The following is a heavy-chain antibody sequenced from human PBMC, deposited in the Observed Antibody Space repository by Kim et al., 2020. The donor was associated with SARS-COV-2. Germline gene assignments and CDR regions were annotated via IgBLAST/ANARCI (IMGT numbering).Heavy chain of an antibody. V-gene: IGHV4-59*01. D-gene: IGHD2-15*01. Sequence: SETLSLTCTVSGFSLSIYYLSWIRQPPGKGLEWIGYIYSIGNTNYNPSLKMLVTISVATSKNQFSLTLSTLTAANTAVYSCARVCPWSIGLWGRCPLVTV. J-gene: IGHJ2*01. CDR1: GFSLSIYY. CDR3: ARVCPWSIGL. CDR2: IYSIGNT.